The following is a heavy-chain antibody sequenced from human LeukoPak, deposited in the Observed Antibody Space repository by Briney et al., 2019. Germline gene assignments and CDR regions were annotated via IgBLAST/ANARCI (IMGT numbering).Heavy chain of an antibody. CDR1: GFTVSGNY. Sequence: GGSLRLSCAASGFTVSGNYMSWVRQAPGKGLEWVSVIYSGGSTYYADSVKGRFTISRDNSKNTLYLQMNSLRAEDTAVYYCARATPAGVYYFDYWGQGTLVTVSS. J-gene: IGHJ4*02. V-gene: IGHV3-53*01. D-gene: IGHD2-8*01. CDR2: IYSGGST. CDR3: ARATPAGVYYFDY.